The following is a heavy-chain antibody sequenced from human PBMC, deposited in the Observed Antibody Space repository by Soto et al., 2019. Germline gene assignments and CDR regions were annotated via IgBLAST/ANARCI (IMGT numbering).Heavy chain of an antibody. Sequence: QVQIVQSGAEVKRPGASVRVSCRATGYSFKNYAVHWVRQAPGQRLEWMGFTNEGSGNTRFSQKFQGRISITRDTSASTVYLDRSRLTSEDTAIYYCARDDRSVSGVVTLDHWGPGTLVTVSS. CDR2: TNEGSGNT. CDR1: GYSFKNYA. V-gene: IGHV1-3*01. CDR3: ARDDRSVSGVVTLDH. D-gene: IGHD3-3*01. J-gene: IGHJ4*02.